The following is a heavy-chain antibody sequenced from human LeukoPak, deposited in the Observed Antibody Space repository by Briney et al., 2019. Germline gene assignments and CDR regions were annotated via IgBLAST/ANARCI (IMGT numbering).Heavy chain of an antibody. V-gene: IGHV1-24*01. CDR2: FDPEDGET. CDR1: GYTLTELS. CDR3: AKDFATRYCADY. D-gene: IGHD2-15*01. Sequence: ASVKVSCKVSGYTLTELSMHWVRQAPGKGLEWMGGFDPEDGETIYAQKFQGRVTMTEDTSTDTAYMELNSLRAEDTAVYYCAKDFATRYCADYWGQGTLVTVSS. J-gene: IGHJ4*02.